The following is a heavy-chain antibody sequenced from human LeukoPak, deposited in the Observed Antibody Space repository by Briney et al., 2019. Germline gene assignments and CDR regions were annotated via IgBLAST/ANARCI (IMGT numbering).Heavy chain of an antibody. Sequence: SGTLSLTCTVSGGSISSYYWSWIRQPPGKGLEWIGYIYYSGSTNYNPSLKSRVTISIDTSKNQFSLKLSAVTAADTAVYYCASAPNDYFFDYWGQGNLVTVSS. CDR2: IYYSGST. D-gene: IGHD2-8*01. CDR3: ASAPNDYFFDY. V-gene: IGHV4-59*01. CDR1: GGSISSYY. J-gene: IGHJ4*02.